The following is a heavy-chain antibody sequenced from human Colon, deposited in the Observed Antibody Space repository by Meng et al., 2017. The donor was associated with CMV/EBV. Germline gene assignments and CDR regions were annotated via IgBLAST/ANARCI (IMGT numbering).Heavy chain of an antibody. CDR2: IDSNGRS. V-gene: IGHV4-4*07. J-gene: IGHJ1*01. CDR3: GRAGARGVPIDV. Sequence: KESGTGGGKDEETLYVTGTGSGGSIGGNDWTWSRRRAGEGLQWLGRIDSNGRSDENYSLRSRVTISVDTSKNQLSLRLTSVTAADTAVYHCGRAGARGVPIDVWGRGTLVTVSS. CDR1: GGSIGGND. D-gene: IGHD3-10*01.